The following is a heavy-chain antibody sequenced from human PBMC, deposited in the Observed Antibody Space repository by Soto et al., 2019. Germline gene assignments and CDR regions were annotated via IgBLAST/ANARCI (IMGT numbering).Heavy chain of an antibody. CDR2: ISGSGDST. Sequence: EVQLLDSGGGLVQPGGSLRLSCAASGFTFSSYAMNWFRQAPGKGLEWFSVISGSGDSTYYADSVKVRFTISRDNSKNTLYLQMNSLRTEDTAVYYCARRGPGTYSDYWCQGTLVTVSS. D-gene: IGHD6-13*01. J-gene: IGHJ4*02. V-gene: IGHV3-23*01. CDR1: GFTFSSYA. CDR3: ARRGPGTYSDY.